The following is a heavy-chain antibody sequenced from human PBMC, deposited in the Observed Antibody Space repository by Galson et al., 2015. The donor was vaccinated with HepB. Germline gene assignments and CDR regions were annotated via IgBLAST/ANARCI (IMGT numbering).Heavy chain of an antibody. Sequence: SLRLSCAASGFTFSSYGMHWVRQAPGKGLEWVAVISYDGSNKYYADSVKGRFTISRDNSKSTLYLQMNSLRAEDTAVYYCAKEFRRSMIVVVITTAFEIWGQGTMVTVSS. D-gene: IGHD3-22*01. J-gene: IGHJ3*02. V-gene: IGHV3-30*18. CDR1: GFTFSSYG. CDR2: ISYDGSNK. CDR3: AKEFRRSMIVVVITTAFEI.